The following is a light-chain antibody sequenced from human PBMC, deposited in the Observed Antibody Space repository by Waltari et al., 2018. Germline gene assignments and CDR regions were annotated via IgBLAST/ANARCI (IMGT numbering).Light chain of an antibody. Sequence: AIQMTQSPSSLSASVGDSVTITCRASQGIRHDLGWYQQKPRKAPKLLIYSASSLQSWVPSRFSGSGSGTDFTLTISSLQPEDFATYYCLQDYNYPLTFGPGTKVDIK. J-gene: IGKJ3*01. V-gene: IGKV1-6*01. CDR1: QGIRHD. CDR2: SAS. CDR3: LQDYNYPLT.